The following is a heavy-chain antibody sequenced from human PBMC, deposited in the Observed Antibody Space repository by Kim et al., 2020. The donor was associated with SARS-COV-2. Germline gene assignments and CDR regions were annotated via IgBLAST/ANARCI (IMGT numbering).Heavy chain of an antibody. CDR2: T. J-gene: IGHJ4*02. V-gene: IGHV5-10-1*01. D-gene: IGHD6-13*01. Sequence: TNYSPSFQGHVTISADKSISTAYLQWSSLKASDTAMYYCARLGFRAAADFWGQGTLVTVSS. CDR3: ARLGFRAAADF.